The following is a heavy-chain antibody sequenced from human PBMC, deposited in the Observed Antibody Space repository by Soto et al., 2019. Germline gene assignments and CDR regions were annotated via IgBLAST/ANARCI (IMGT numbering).Heavy chain of an antibody. CDR2: IYPGDSDT. CDR1: GYSFTSYW. CDR3: ARTSMQSRGYSYGQGGMDV. J-gene: IGHJ6*02. Sequence: GESLKISCKGSGYSFTSYWIGWVRQMPGKGLEWMGIIYPGDSDTRYSPSFQGHVTISADKSISTAYLQWSSLKASDTAMYYCARTSMQSRGYSYGQGGMDVWGQGTTVTVSS. V-gene: IGHV5-51*01. D-gene: IGHD5-18*01.